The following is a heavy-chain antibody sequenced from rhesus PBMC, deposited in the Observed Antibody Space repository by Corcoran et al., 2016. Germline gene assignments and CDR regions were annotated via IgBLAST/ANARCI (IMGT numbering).Heavy chain of an antibody. J-gene: IGHJ4*01. Sequence: EVQLVQSGVEVKRPGESLKIPCKTSGYTFTRYWISWVRQMPGKGLEWRGASDPGDSETRYSPSFQGQVTISVDKSISTAYLQWSSLKASDSARYYCAKGQSLNFDYWGQGVLVTVSS. CDR3: AKGQSLNFDY. CDR1: GYTFTRYW. CDR2: SDPGDSET. V-gene: IGHV5-2*01. D-gene: IGHD2-39*01.